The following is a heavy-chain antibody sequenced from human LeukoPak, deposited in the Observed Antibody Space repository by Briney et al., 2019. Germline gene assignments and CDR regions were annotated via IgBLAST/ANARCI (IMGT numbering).Heavy chain of an antibody. V-gene: IGHV3-21*01. Sequence: PGGSLRLSCAASGFTFGSYSLNWVRQAPGKGLEWVSSISSSGSYIHYADSVKGRFSISRDNAKNSLYLQMHSLSAEDTAVYYCAREPPRYSYGSYYFDYWGQGTLVTVSS. CDR3: AREPPRYSYGSYYFDY. D-gene: IGHD5-18*01. CDR1: GFTFGSYS. CDR2: ISSSGSYI. J-gene: IGHJ4*02.